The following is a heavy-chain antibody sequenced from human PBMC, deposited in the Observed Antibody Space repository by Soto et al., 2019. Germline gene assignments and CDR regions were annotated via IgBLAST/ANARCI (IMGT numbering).Heavy chain of an antibody. V-gene: IGHV4-31*03. CDR2: IYYSGST. Sequence: SETLSLTCTVSGGSISSGGYYWSWIRQHPGKGLEWIGYIYYSGSTYYNPSLKSRVTISVDTSKNQFSLKLSSVTAADTAVYYCARVRLDIVVVPAAISARYYGMDVWGQGTTVTVSS. D-gene: IGHD2-2*03. CDR1: GGSISSGGYY. CDR3: ARVRLDIVVVPAAISARYYGMDV. J-gene: IGHJ6*02.